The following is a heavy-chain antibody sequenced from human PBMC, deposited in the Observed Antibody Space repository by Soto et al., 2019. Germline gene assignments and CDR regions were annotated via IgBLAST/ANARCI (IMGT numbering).Heavy chain of an antibody. CDR2: IIPILGIA. D-gene: IGHD6-13*01. CDR3: ASNVRKHSSSWYRWFDP. Sequence: ASVKVSCKASGGTFSSYTISWVRQAPGQGLEWMGRIIPILGIANYAQKFQGRVTITADKSTSTAYMELSSLRSEDTAVYYCASNVRKHSSSWYRWFDPWGQGTLVTVSS. J-gene: IGHJ5*02. CDR1: GGTFSSYT. V-gene: IGHV1-69*02.